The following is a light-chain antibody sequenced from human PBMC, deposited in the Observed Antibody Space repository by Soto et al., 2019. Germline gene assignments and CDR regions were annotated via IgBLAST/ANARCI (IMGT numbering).Light chain of an antibody. CDR1: QTVSIIY. CDR2: GAS. V-gene: IGKV3-20*01. CDR3: QQYGSSPLIS. J-gene: IGKJ5*01. Sequence: VLTQSPGTLSLSPVESATLSCRASQTVSIIYLTWYQQKPGQAPRLLIFGASKRATGIPDRFSGSGSGRDFTLTISGLEPEDFAVYYCQQYGSSPLISFGQGTRLEIK.